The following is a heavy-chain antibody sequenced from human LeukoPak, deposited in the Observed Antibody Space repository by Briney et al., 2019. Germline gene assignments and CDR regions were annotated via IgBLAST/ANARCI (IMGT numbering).Heavy chain of an antibody. J-gene: IGHJ4*02. CDR3: ARRITMVRGVIPKIYYFDY. CDR1: GFTFSSYW. Sequence: GGSLRLSCAASGFTFSSYWMSWVRQAPGKGLEWVANIKQDGSEKYYVDSVKGRFTISRDNAKNSLYLQMNSLRAEDTAVYYCARRITMVRGVIPKIYYFDYWGQGTLVTVSS. V-gene: IGHV3-7*01. CDR2: IKQDGSEK. D-gene: IGHD3-10*01.